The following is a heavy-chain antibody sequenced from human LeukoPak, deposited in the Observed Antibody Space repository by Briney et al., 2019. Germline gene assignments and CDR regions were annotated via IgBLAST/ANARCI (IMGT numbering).Heavy chain of an antibody. Sequence: GASVKVSCKASGYTFTSYGISWVRQAPGQGLEWMGWISAYNGNTTYAQKLQGRVTMTTDTSTSTAYMELRSLRSDDTAVYYCAREGIGWFGELVSRSHMDVWGKGTTVTVSS. J-gene: IGHJ6*03. CDR2: ISAYNGNT. CDR1: GYTFTSYG. D-gene: IGHD3-10*01. V-gene: IGHV1-18*01. CDR3: AREGIGWFGELVSRSHMDV.